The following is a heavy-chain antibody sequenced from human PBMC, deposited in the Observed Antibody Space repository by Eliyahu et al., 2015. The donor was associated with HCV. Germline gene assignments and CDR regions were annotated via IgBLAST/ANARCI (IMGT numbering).Heavy chain of an antibody. CDR1: GFTFSSYS. D-gene: IGHD3-16*01. Sequence: EVQLVESGGGLAKPGGSLRLSCAASGFTFSSYSMNWVRQAPGKGLGWVSSISSSSSYIYYADSVKGRFTISRDNAKNSLYLQMNSLRAEDTAVYYCARGPRVYYFDYWGQGTLVTVSS. V-gene: IGHV3-21*01. CDR3: ARGPRVYYFDY. J-gene: IGHJ4*02. CDR2: ISSSSSYI.